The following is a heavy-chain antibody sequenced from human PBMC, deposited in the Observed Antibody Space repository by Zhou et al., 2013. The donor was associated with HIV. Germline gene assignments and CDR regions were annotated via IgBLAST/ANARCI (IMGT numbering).Heavy chain of an antibody. CDR2: VDPEDGET. V-gene: IGHV1-69-2*01. J-gene: IGHJ5*02. D-gene: IGHD3-22*01. CDR3: ATSYDSSGQGGLGP. CDR1: GYTFTDYY. Sequence: VHLVQSGAEVKKPGASVKVSCKASGYTFTDYYMHWVQQAPGKGLEWMGLVDPEDGETIYAEKFQGRLTITADTSTDTAYMELSSLRSEDTAVYYCATSYDSSGQGGLGPWGQGTLVTVSS.